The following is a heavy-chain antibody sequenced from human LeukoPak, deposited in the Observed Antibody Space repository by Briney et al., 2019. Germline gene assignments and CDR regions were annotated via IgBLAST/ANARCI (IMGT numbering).Heavy chain of an antibody. Sequence: GGSLRLSCAASGFTFSSYEVNWVRQAPGKGLEWVSYISSSGSTIYYADSVKGRFTISRDTAKNSLYLQMNSLRAEDTAVYYCASDPSYYYGSSVGNFDYWGQGTLVTVSS. CDR3: ASDPSYYYGSSVGNFDY. D-gene: IGHD3-22*01. J-gene: IGHJ4*02. V-gene: IGHV3-48*03. CDR2: ISSSGSTI. CDR1: GFTFSSYE.